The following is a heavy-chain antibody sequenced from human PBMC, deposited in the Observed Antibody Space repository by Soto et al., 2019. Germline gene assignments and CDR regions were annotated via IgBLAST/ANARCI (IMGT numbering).Heavy chain of an antibody. CDR1: GASISGYY. Sequence: PWETLSLTCTVSGASISGYYWSWIRKSAGKGLEWIVRIYATGTTDDNPSHKSRVMMSVDTSKKQFSLKLRSVTAADTAVYYCVRDGTKTLRDWFDPWGQGISVTVSS. D-gene: IGHD1-1*01. CDR2: IYATGTT. CDR3: VRDGTKTLRDWFDP. V-gene: IGHV4-4*07. J-gene: IGHJ5*02.